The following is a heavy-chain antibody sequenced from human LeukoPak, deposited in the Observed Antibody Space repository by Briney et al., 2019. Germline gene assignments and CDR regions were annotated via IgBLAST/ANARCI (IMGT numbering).Heavy chain of an antibody. D-gene: IGHD3-22*01. J-gene: IGHJ4*02. CDR3: ARVDPSGYYACDY. CDR1: GGSISSGSYY. CDR2: IYTSGST. V-gene: IGHV4-61*02. Sequence: SQTLSLTCTVSGGSISSGSYYWSWIRQPAGKGLEWIGRIYTSGSTNYNPSLKSRVTISVDTSKNQFSLKLNSVTAADTAVYYCARVDPSGYYACDYWGQGTLVTVSS.